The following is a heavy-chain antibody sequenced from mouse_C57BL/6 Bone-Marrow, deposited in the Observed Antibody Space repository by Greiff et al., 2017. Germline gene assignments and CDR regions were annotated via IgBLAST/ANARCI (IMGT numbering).Heavy chain of an antibody. CDR3: ARQSWTGWYCDV. D-gene: IGHD6-1*01. J-gene: IGHJ1*03. CDR2: IYPRSGNT. CDR1: GYTFTSYG. Sequence: QVQLQQSGAELARPGASVKLSCKASGYTFTSYGISWVKQRTGQGLEWIGEIYPRSGNTCYNEKFKGKATLTADKSTSTAYMALRSLTSEDSAVYVCARQSWTGWYCDVWGTGTTVTVSS. V-gene: IGHV1-81*01.